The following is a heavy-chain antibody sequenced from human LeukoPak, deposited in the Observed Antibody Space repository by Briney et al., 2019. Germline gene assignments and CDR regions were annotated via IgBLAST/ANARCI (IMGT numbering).Heavy chain of an antibody. CDR3: ARDLPYYDILTGLGVGMDV. D-gene: IGHD3-9*01. CDR1: GFTFSSSG. J-gene: IGHJ6*02. V-gene: IGHV3-33*01. CDR2: IWYDGSNK. Sequence: GGSLRLSCAASGFTFSSSGMHWVRQAPAKGLEWVAVIWYDGSNKYYADSVNGRFTLSRDNSKNTLYMTMNSLRAEDTAVYYCARDLPYYDILTGLGVGMDVWGQGTTVTVSS.